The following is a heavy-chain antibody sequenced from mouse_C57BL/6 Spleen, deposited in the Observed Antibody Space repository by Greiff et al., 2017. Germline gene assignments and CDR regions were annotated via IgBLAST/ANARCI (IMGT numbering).Heavy chain of an antibody. D-gene: IGHD2-1*01. CDR2: IWSGGST. Sequence: VKLVESGPGLVQPSQSLSITCTVSGFSLTSSGVHWVRQSPGKGLEWLGVIWSGGSTDYNAAFISRLSISKDNSKSQVFFKMNSLQADDTAIYYCARSNYGDYYAMDYWGQGTSVTVSS. CDR1: GFSLTSSG. J-gene: IGHJ4*01. V-gene: IGHV2-2*01. CDR3: ARSNYGDYYAMDY.